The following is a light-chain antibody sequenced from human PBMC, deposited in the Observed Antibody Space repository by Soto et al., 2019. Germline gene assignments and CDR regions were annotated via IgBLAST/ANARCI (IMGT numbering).Light chain of an antibody. CDR3: AAWDDSLSGYV. J-gene: IGLJ1*01. Sequence: QSVLTQPPSASGTPGQRVTISCSGSSSNIGSNYVYWYQQLPGTAPKLLIYRNNQRPSEVPDRFSVSKSGTSASLAISGLRSEDEADYYCAAWDDSLSGYVFGTGTKVTVL. V-gene: IGLV1-47*01. CDR1: SSNIGSNY. CDR2: RNN.